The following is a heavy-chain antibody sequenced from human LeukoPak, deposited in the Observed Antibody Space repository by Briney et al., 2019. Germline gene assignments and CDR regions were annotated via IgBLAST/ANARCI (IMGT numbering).Heavy chain of an antibody. CDR2: IYHSGST. D-gene: IGHD3-10*01. CDR1: GGSVSSNNYQ. J-gene: IGHJ4*02. Sequence: ASGTLSLTCSVSGGSVSSNNYQWNWIRQPPGKGLEWIGDIYHSGSTNYNPSLKSRVTISVDASKNQFSLKLSSVTAADTAVYYCARRLVGQTFDYWGQGTLVTVSS. V-gene: IGHV4-61*01. CDR3: ARRLVGQTFDY.